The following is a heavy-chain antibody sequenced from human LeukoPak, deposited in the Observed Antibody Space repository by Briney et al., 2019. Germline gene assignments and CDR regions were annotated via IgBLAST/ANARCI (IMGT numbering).Heavy chain of an antibody. CDR2: TYYRPKWYN. CDR3: ARDLYSSGGPRGFDY. J-gene: IGHJ4*02. CDR1: GDSVSSNSAA. Sequence: SQTLSLTCAIPGDSVSSNSAAWNWIRQSPSRGLEWLGRTYYRPKWYNDYAVSVKSRITINPDTSKNQFSLQLNSVTPEDTAVYYCARDLYSSGGPRGFDYWGQGTLVTVSS. D-gene: IGHD6-19*01. V-gene: IGHV6-1*01.